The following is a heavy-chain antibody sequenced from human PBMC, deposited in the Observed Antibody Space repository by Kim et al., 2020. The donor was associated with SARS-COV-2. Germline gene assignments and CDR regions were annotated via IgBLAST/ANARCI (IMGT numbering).Heavy chain of an antibody. CDR1: GYTFTSYD. CDR3: ARGGWIQLWFSFVGGGPYNWFDP. Sequence: ASVKVSCKASGYTFTSYDINWVRQATGQGLEWMGSMNPNSGNTGYAQKFQGRVTMTRNTSISTAYMELSSLRSEDTAVYYCARGGWIQLWFSFVGGGPYNWFDPWGQGTLVTVSS. CDR2: MNPNSGNT. J-gene: IGHJ5*02. D-gene: IGHD5-18*01. V-gene: IGHV1-8*01.